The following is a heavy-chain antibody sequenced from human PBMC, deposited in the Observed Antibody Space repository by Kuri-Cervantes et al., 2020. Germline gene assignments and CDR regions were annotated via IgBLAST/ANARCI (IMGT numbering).Heavy chain of an antibody. V-gene: IGHV4-59*01. Sequence: ESLKISCTVSGDSISTFYCSWIRQPPGKGLEWIGYVYYSGSTNYNPSLKSRITISVDTSNQQFSLKVSSVTAADTAVYYCARVYTGWAAAGRRSYFDYWGQGTLVTVSS. J-gene: IGHJ4*02. D-gene: IGHD6-13*01. CDR3: ARVYTGWAAAGRRSYFDY. CDR1: GDSISTFY. CDR2: VYYSGST.